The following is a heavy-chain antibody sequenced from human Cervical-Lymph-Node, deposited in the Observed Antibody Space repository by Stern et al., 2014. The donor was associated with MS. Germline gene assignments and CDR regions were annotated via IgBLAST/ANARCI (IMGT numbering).Heavy chain of an antibody. D-gene: IGHD4-17*01. V-gene: IGHV1-69*09. CDR1: GGTLNSYA. Sequence: VQLVESGAEVRKPGSSVRVSCTPSGGTLNSYAISWVRQAPGLGLQWMGRTIPILGVPNYAPKFQDRVTISANRSTSASYMELSSLTSEDTAIYYCAKGEGDYGEADAFDLWGQGTMVTVSS. CDR2: TIPILGVP. J-gene: IGHJ3*01. CDR3: AKGEGDYGEADAFDL.